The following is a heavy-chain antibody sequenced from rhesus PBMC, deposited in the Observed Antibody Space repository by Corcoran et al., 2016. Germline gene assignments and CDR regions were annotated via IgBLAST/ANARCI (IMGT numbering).Heavy chain of an antibody. Sequence: EVQLVQSGAEVKKPGASVKISCKASGYTFTDYYLHWVRQATGKGLEWMGRVDPEEGEAIHAQKFQDRVTITADTATDTAYMELRSLRSEDTAVYYCATDRGYSWNYGLDSWGQGVVVTVSS. J-gene: IGHJ6*01. CDR2: VDPEEGEA. V-gene: IGHV1-111*02. CDR1: GYTFTDYY. D-gene: IGHD5-24*01. CDR3: ATDRGYSWNYGLDS.